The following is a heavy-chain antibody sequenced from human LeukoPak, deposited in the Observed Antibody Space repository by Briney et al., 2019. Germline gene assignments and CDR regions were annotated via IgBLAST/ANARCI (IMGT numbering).Heavy chain of an antibody. J-gene: IGHJ4*02. V-gene: IGHV3-23*01. CDR2: ISGSGGST. D-gene: IGHD3-22*01. CDR1: GFTFSDYA. Sequence: GGSLRLSCAASGFTFSDYAMSWVRQPPGKGLEWVSTISGSGGSTYYADSVKGRFTISRDNSKNTLYLQMNSLRVEDTAVYYCAKERDSYHSGGYSRVRYFDYWAQGTLVTVSS. CDR3: AKERDSYHSGGYSRVRYFDY.